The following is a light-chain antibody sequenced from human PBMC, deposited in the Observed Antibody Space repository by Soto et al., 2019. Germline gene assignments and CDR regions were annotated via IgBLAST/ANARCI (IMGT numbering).Light chain of an antibody. V-gene: IGKV3-20*01. J-gene: IGKJ3*01. Sequence: ILLTQSPGTLSLSPWERATLSCRASQGSPNNFLAWYRQKPGQSPRLLISGASSRATGIPDRFSGIGSGTDVTLTISSPEDEDFAVYYGQQYGALQLAFVRGTQVDIK. CDR2: GAS. CDR3: QQYGALQLA. CDR1: QGSPNNF.